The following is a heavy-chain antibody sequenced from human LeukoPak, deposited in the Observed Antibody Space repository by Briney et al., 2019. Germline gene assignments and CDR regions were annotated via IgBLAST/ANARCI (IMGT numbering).Heavy chain of an antibody. D-gene: IGHD5-18*01. V-gene: IGHV3-11*04. J-gene: IGHJ4*02. CDR3: ARKGGYGLDFDY. CDR1: EFAFSDYY. CDR2: ISSSGSTI. Sequence: GSPRLSPAASEFAFSDYYMSWVRQAPRKGLEWVSYISSSGSTIYYAEFVKRRFTISRDNAKNSLYLQMNSLRAEDTAVYYCARKGGYGLDFDYWGQGAPVTVSS.